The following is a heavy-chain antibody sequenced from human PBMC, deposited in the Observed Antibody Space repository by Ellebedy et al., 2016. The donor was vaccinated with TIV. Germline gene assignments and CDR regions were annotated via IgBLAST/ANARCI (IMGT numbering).Heavy chain of an antibody. J-gene: IGHJ4*02. Sequence: GESLKISXAASGFTFSSYAMSWVRQAPGRGLEWVSGIIGGGGSTYYADSVKGRFTISRDNSQNTLYLQMNSLRAEDTAVYYCASDPVAGTANWGQGILVTVSS. V-gene: IGHV3-23*01. CDR2: IIGGGGST. CDR3: ASDPVAGTAN. CDR1: GFTFSSYA. D-gene: IGHD6-19*01.